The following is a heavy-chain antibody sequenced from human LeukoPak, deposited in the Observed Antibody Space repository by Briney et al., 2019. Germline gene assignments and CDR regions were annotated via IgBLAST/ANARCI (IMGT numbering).Heavy chain of an antibody. J-gene: IGHJ6*02. V-gene: IGHV3-74*01. D-gene: IGHD6-6*01. CDR3: ARGYSSSSGHGMDV. CDR1: GFTFSGYW. Sequence: GGSLRLSCAASGFTFSGYWMHWVRQAPGKGLVWVSRIDSDGSSARYADSVKGRFTISRDNAKNTLYLQMDCLRAEDTAVYYCARGYSSSSGHGMDVWGQGTTVTVSS. CDR2: IDSDGSSA.